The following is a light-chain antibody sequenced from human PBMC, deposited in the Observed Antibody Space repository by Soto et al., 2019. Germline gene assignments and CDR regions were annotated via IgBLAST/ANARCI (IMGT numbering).Light chain of an antibody. V-gene: IGLV1-44*01. CDR3: AAWDDSLDGWV. J-gene: IGLJ3*02. CDR2: SDN. CDR1: ISNIRSNT. Sequence: QSVLTQPPSASGTPGQRVTISCSGSISNIRSNTVNWYQQLPGTAPKLLMYSDNQRPSGVPDRFSGSKSGTSASLAISGLQSEDEADYYCAAWDDSLDGWVFGGGTKLTVL.